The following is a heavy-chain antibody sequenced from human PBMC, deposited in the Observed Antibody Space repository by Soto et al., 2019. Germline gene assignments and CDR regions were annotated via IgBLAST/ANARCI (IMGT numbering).Heavy chain of an antibody. CDR1: GYTFTNYG. V-gene: IGHV1-18*01. J-gene: IGHJ6*03. D-gene: IGHD6-6*01. CDR3: TRARQLVGYFYYYMDV. CDR2: ISAYNGDT. Sequence: QVQLLQSGAEVKKPGASVKVSCKASGYTFTNYGITWVRQAPGQGLEWMGWISAYNGDTHYTQRLQGRVTMTTDTSTSTAYMELRGLRSDHTAVYYCTRARQLVGYFYYYMDVWGKGTTVTVTS.